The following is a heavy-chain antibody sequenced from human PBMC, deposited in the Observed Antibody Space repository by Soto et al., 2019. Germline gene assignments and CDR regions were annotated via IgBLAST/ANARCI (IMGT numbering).Heavy chain of an antibody. Sequence: QDPLVQSGGEVKKPGASVKVSCKASGYSFTNYGITWVRQAPGQGFEWMGWISAYNGDTNYAQKLQGRVTMTTDASRSTAYLELRSLRSDDTAVYYCARDRGVAPPVAGNTHYYYYMDVWGKGTTVTVSS. CDR3: ARDRGVAPPVAGNTHYYYYMDV. D-gene: IGHD6-19*01. CDR1: GYSFTNYG. CDR2: ISAYNGDT. V-gene: IGHV1-18*01. J-gene: IGHJ6*03.